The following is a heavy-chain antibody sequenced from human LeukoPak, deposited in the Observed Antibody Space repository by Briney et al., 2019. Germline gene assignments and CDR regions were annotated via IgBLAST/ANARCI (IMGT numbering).Heavy chain of an antibody. J-gene: IGHJ4*02. CDR3: TKDVVPDSGWDLDY. CDR1: GFTFSTYW. V-gene: IGHV3-23*01. Sequence: GGSLRLSCAASGFTFSTYWMTWVRQGPGKGLEWVSSIYPNGGSTFYADSVKGRFTISRDNSKNTLYLQMSSLRTEDTAIYYCTKDVVPDSGWDLDYWGQGTLVTVSS. CDR2: IYPNGGST. D-gene: IGHD6-19*01.